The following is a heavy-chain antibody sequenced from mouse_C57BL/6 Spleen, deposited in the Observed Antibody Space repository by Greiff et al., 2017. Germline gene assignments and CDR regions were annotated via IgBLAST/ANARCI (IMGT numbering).Heavy chain of an antibody. CDR2: INPNNGGT. V-gene: IGHV1-26*01. CDR3: ARDYGSGGFAY. CDR1: GYTFTDYY. D-gene: IGHD1-2*01. Sequence: EVQLQQSGPELVKPGASVKISCKASGYTFTDYYMNWVKQSHGKSLEWIGDINPNNGGTSYNQKFKGKATLTVDKSSSTAYMELRSLTSEDSAVYYCARDYGSGGFAYWGQGTLVTVSA. J-gene: IGHJ3*01.